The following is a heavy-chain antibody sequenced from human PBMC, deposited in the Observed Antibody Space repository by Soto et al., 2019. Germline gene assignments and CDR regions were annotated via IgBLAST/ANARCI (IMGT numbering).Heavy chain of an antibody. Sequence: VQLLESGGDLVQPGGSLRLSCEASGFTFSNYAMSWVRQAPGKGLEWVSGISGSGGSTNYADSAKGRFTISRHNSLATLYLQMNSLIAEGTAVYYCARVFYYDTLPGKRYNMDVWGQASTVSVSS. J-gene: IGHJ6*02. D-gene: IGHD3-9*01. CDR2: ISGSGGST. CDR3: ARVFYYDTLPGKRYNMDV. CDR1: GFTFSNYA. V-gene: IGHV3-23*01.